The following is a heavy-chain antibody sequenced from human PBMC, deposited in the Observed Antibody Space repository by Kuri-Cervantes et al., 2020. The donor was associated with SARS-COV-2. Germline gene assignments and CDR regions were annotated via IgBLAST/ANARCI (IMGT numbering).Heavy chain of an antibody. CDR2: IGPSGTTK. Sequence: GESLKISCTASGFIFSDYYMTWIRQAPGKGLEWVSNIGPSGTTKYYADSVKGRFTISRDNAKNSLYLQMNSLRGEDTAVYYCARVAGEGPIYYYYMDVWGKGTTVTVSS. D-gene: IGHD2-21*01. CDR3: ARVAGEGPIYYYYMDV. J-gene: IGHJ6*03. V-gene: IGHV3-11*04. CDR1: GFIFSDYY.